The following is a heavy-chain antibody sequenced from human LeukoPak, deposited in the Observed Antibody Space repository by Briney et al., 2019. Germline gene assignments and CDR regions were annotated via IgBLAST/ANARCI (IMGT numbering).Heavy chain of an antibody. D-gene: IGHD4-23*01. J-gene: IGHJ2*01. Sequence: GGSLRLSCAASGFIVSSNYMSWVRQAPGKGLEWVSVIYSGGGTYYADSVKGRFIISKDNSKNILNLQMDSLRAEDTAVYYCARDKAYGGKGDFDLWGRGTLVVVSS. CDR1: GFIVSSNY. V-gene: IGHV3-53*01. CDR2: IYSGGGT. CDR3: ARDKAYGGKGDFDL.